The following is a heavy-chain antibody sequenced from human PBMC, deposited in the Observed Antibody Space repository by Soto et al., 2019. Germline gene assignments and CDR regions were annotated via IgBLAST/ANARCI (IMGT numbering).Heavy chain of an antibody. Sequence: HPGGSLRLSCAASGFTFSSYAMSWVRQAPGKGLEWVSAISGSGGSTYYADSVKGRFTISRDNSKNTLYLQMNSLRAGDTAVYYNAKDENLRFLEWHNWFDPWGQGTLVTVSS. CDR1: GFTFSSYA. J-gene: IGHJ5*02. D-gene: IGHD3-3*01. CDR2: ISGSGGST. V-gene: IGHV3-23*01. CDR3: AKDENLRFLEWHNWFDP.